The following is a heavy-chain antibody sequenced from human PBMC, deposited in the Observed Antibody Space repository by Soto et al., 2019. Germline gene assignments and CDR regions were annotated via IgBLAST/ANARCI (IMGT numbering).Heavy chain of an antibody. CDR1: GGTFSSYA. J-gene: IGHJ6*02. Sequence: QVQLVQSGAEVKKPGSSVKVSCKASGGTFSSYAISWGRQAPGQGLEWMGGIIPIFGTANYAQKFQGRVTITADESTSTAYMELSSLRSEDTAVYYCASRQVFTPIFGVVMNYYYGMDVWGQGTTVTVSS. CDR3: ASRQVFTPIFGVVMNYYYGMDV. D-gene: IGHD3-3*01. CDR2: IIPIFGTA. V-gene: IGHV1-69*01.